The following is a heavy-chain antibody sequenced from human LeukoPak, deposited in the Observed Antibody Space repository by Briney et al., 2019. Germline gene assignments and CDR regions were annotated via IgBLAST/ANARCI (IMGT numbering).Heavy chain of an antibody. CDR2: LRSKANNYAT. CDR1: GLIFSGSA. V-gene: IGHV3-73*01. J-gene: IGHJ5*02. CDR3: TSQAGYSSSWET. Sequence: GGSLRLSCTASGLIFSGSAMRWVRQAPGKGLEWVGRLRSKANNYATGYATSVIGRFTISRDDSKNTRYLEMNSLKIEDTGVYFCTSQAGYSSSWETWGQGTLVTVSS. D-gene: IGHD6-13*01.